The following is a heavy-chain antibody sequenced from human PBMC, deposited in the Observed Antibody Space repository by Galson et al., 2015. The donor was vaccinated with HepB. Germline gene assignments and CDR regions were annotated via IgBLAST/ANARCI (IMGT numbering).Heavy chain of an antibody. J-gene: IGHJ4*02. CDR3: ARQGTDYYDSSGYYADY. D-gene: IGHD3-22*01. CDR2: IYYSGST. V-gene: IGHV4-59*08. CDR1: GGSISSYY. Sequence: ETLSLTCTVSGGSISSYYWSWIRQPPGKGLEWIGYIYYSGSTNYNPSLKSRVTISVDTSKNQFSLKLSSVTAADTAVYYCARQGTDYYDSSGYYADYWGQGTLVTVSS.